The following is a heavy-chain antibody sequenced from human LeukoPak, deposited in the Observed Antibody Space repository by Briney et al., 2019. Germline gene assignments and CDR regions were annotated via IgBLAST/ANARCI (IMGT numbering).Heavy chain of an antibody. CDR3: ARYSSGWDVRHYFDY. J-gene: IGHJ4*02. CDR2: INSDGSST. D-gene: IGHD6-19*01. V-gene: IGHV3-74*01. CDR1: GFTFSSYW. Sequence: GGSLRLSCAASGFTFSSYWMHWVRQAPGKGLVWVSRINSDGSSTYYADSVKGRFTISRDNSKNTLYLQMNSLRAEDTAVYYCARYSSGWDVRHYFDYWGQGTLVTVSS.